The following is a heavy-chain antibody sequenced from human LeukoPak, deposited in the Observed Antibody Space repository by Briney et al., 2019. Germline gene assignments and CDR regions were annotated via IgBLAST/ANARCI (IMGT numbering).Heavy chain of an antibody. J-gene: IGHJ5*02. D-gene: IGHD3-10*01. V-gene: IGHV4-59*01. CDR3: ARDSPGSWKFDP. CDR1: GGSISSYY. Sequence: PSETLSLTCTVSGGSISSYYWSWIRQSPGKGLEWIGHIYYSGSTNYNPSLKSRVTISVDTSKNQFSLKLSSVTAADTAVYYCARDSPGSWKFDPWGQGTLVTVSS. CDR2: IYYSGST.